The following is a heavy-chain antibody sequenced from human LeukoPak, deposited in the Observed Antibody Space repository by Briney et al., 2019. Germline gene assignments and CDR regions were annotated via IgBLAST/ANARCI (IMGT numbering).Heavy chain of an antibody. CDR2: INPNSGGT. CDR1: GYSFSDYY. Sequence: ASVKVSCKTSGYSFSDYYMHWVRQAPGQGLEWMGWINPNSGGTSSAQKFQGRVTMTRDTAITTVYMEVSWLSSDDTAIYYCARADRLDGGPYLIGPWGQGTLVTVSS. D-gene: IGHD3-16*01. CDR3: ARADRLDGGPYLIGP. V-gene: IGHV1-2*02. J-gene: IGHJ5*02.